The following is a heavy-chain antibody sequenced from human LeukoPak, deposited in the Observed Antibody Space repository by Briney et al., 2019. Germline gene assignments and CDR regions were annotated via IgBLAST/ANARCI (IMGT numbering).Heavy chain of an antibody. CDR2: TYHRSKWYD. CDR1: GDSVSNNSAA. V-gene: IGHV6-1*01. Sequence: SQTLSLTCAISGDSVSNNSAAWNWIRQSPSRGLEWLGGTYHRSKWYDDYAVSMTSRITINADTSKNQFSLHLNSVTPEDTAVYYCARDGYSSTWYVFDVWGQGTVVTVSS. CDR3: ARDGYSSTWYVFDV. D-gene: IGHD6-13*01. J-gene: IGHJ3*01.